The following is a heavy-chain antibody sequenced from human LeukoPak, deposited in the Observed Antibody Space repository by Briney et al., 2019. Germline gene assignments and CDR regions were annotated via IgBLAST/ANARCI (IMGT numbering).Heavy chain of an antibody. CDR2: IWFDGSNK. D-gene: IGHD3-10*01. Sequence: PGGSLRLSCAASGFPFRNYGMHWVRQAPGKGLEWVAVIWFDGSNKYYADSVKGRFTISRDNSQSTLFLHMNSLSVEDTAVYHCARVRVPYGSNTYYIMDYWGQGTLVAVSS. V-gene: IGHV3-33*01. J-gene: IGHJ4*02. CDR1: GFPFRNYG. CDR3: ARVRVPYGSNTYYIMDY.